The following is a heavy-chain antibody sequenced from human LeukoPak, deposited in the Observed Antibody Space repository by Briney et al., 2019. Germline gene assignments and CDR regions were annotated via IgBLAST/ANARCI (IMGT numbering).Heavy chain of an antibody. CDR1: GFTFSNYY. D-gene: IGHD4-17*01. J-gene: IGHJ5*02. V-gene: IGHV3-7*01. CDR2: IKQDGSEK. Sequence: GGSLRLSCSASGFTFSNYYMTWVRQAPGKAREWVAFIKQDGSEKAYVDSVKGRFTISRDNAKNSLYLQMNSLRAEDTAVYYCARPTTVTNNNWFDPWGQGTLVTVSS. CDR3: ARPTTVTNNNWFDP.